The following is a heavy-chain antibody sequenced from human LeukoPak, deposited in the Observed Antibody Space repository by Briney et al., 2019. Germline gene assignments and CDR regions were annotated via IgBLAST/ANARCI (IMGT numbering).Heavy chain of an antibody. V-gene: IGHV4-31*03. CDR2: IYYRGST. J-gene: IGHJ4*02. Sequence: SETLSLTCTVSGGSISSGGYYWSWIRQHPGKGLEWIGHIYYRGSTYYNPSLKSRVTISVDTSKNQFSLKLSSVTAADTAVYYCARGTSWDGDYWGQGTLVTVSS. CDR3: ARGTSWDGDY. D-gene: IGHD2-2*01. CDR1: GGSISSGGYY.